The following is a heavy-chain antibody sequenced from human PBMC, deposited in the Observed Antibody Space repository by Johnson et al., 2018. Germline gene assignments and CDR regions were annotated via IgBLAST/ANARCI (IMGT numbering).Heavy chain of an antibody. V-gene: IGHV1-69*01. Sequence: QVQLVQSGAEVTKPGSSXKVSCKASGGTFSSYAISWVRQAPGQGLEWMGGIIPIFGTANYAQKFQGRVTITADESTSTAYMELSSLRSEDTAVYYCARDSPGGGWPLDAFDIWGQGTMVTVSS. J-gene: IGHJ3*02. CDR1: GGTFSSYA. CDR2: IIPIFGTA. D-gene: IGHD6-19*01. CDR3: ARDSPGGGWPLDAFDI.